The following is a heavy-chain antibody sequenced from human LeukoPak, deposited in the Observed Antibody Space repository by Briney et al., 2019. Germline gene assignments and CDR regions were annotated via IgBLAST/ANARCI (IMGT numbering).Heavy chain of an antibody. CDR3: ASDSAWNLHGGYLDH. D-gene: IGHD2-15*01. CDR2: ISHDGNSR. Sequence: GGSLRLSCAASGFTFSSYAMHWVRQAPGKGLDWVSLISHDGNSRKYADSVKGRFIVSRDNSKNTLYLQMNSLRSEDTAVYYCASDSAWNLHGGYLDHWGQGTLVSVSS. V-gene: IGHV3-30*04. J-gene: IGHJ4*02. CDR1: GFTFSSYA.